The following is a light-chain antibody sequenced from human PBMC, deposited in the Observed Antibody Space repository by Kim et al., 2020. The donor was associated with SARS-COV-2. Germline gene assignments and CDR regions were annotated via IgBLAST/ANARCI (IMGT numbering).Light chain of an antibody. CDR3: NSRDSNDNVV. CDR1: SLIIYY. Sequence: ALGQTVRITCQGDSLIIYYATWYQQKPGQAPILVIYGKNNRPSGIPDRFSGSSSGNTASLTITGTQAGDEADYYCNSRDSNDNVVFGGGTQLNVL. J-gene: IGLJ2*01. CDR2: GKN. V-gene: IGLV3-19*01.